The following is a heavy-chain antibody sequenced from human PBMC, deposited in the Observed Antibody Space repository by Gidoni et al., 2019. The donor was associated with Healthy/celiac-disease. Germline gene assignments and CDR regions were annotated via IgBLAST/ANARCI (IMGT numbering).Heavy chain of an antibody. J-gene: IGHJ4*02. CDR3: ARVMYYDSSGYGVY. D-gene: IGHD3-22*01. CDR1: GFTFSSYS. V-gene: IGHV3-21*01. Sequence: EVQLVESGGGLVKPGGSLRLSCAASGFTFSSYSMNWVRQAPGKGLECVSSISSSSSYISYADSVKGRFTISRDNAKNSLYLQMNSLRAEDTAVYYCARVMYYDSSGYGVYWGQGTLVTVSS. CDR2: ISSSSSYI.